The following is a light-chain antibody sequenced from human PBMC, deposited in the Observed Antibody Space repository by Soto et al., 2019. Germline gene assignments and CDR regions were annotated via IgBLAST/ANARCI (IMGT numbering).Light chain of an antibody. CDR2: AAS. J-gene: IGKJ5*01. Sequence: DLQMTQSPSSLSAFIGDRVTIACRASQSISTYVNWYQHKPGNAPKLLIYAASILQTGVPSRFSGSGSGTLFTLTISSLQPEDFATYYCQQTYSTLPITFGQGTRLDVK. V-gene: IGKV1-39*01. CDR1: QSISTY. CDR3: QQTYSTLPIT.